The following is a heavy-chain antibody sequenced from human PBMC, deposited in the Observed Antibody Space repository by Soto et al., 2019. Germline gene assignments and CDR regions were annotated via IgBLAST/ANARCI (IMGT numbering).Heavy chain of an antibody. V-gene: IGHV3-23*01. CDR1: GFTFSSYA. Sequence: GGSLRLSCAASGFTFSSYAMSWVRQAPGKGLEWVSAISGSGGSTYYADSVKGRFTISRDNSKNTLYLQMNSLRAEDTAVYYCAKFYGSGSYYTYFDYWGQGTLVTVSS. CDR2: ISGSGGST. J-gene: IGHJ4*02. D-gene: IGHD3-10*01. CDR3: AKFYGSGSYYTYFDY.